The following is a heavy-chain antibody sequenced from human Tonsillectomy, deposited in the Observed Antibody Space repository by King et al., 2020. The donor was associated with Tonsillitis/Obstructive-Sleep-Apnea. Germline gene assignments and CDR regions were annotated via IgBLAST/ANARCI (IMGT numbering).Heavy chain of an antibody. V-gene: IGHV3-21*01. CDR3: ARDPLGDGYYPTNY. CDR1: GFTFSSYS. CDR2: ISSSSSYI. D-gene: IGHD5-24*01. J-gene: IGHJ4*02. Sequence: VQLVESGGGLVKPGGSLRLSCAASGFTFSSYSMNWVRQAPGKGLEWVSSISSSSSYIYYADSVKGRFTISRDNAKNSLYLQMNSLRAEDTAVYYCARDPLGDGYYPTNYWGQGTLVTVSS.